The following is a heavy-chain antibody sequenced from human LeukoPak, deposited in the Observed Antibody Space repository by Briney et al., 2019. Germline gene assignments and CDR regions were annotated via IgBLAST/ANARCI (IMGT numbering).Heavy chain of an antibody. Sequence: GGSLRLSCTASGFIFSSFWMAWVRQAPGKGLEWVANIKPDGSLQFYGDSVKGRFTISRDNAKNSLYPQMNNLRAEDTALYYCATSYDSSGCDWGQGTLVTVSS. J-gene: IGHJ4*02. D-gene: IGHD3-22*01. V-gene: IGHV3-7*01. CDR3: ATSYDSSGCD. CDR2: IKPDGSLQ. CDR1: GFIFSSFW.